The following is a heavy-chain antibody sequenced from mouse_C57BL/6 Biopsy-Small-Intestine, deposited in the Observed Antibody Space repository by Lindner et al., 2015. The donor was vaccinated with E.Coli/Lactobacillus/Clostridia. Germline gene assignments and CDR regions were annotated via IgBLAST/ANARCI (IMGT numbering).Heavy chain of an antibody. CDR2: VNPRNGDT. D-gene: IGHD1-3*01. CDR1: GYTFTDHY. V-gene: IGHV1-19*01. CDR3: ARRDYIWFTY. Sequence: VQLQESGPELVKPGASVKMSCKASGYTFTDHYMNWVKQSHGKSLEWIGRVNPRNGDTDYNQKFKGKATLTVDKSLSTAYMQLNSLTSEDSAVYYCARRDYIWFTYWGQGTLVTVSA. J-gene: IGHJ3*01.